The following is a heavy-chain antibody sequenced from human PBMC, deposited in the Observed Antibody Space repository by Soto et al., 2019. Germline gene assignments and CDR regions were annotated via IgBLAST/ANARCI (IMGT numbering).Heavy chain of an antibody. J-gene: IGHJ3*02. CDR2: ISYDGSNK. Sequence: QVQLVESGGGVVQPGRSLRLSCAASGFTFSSYAMHWVRQAPGKGLEWVAVISYDGSNKYYADSVKGRFTISRDNSKNTLYLQMNSLRAEDTAVYYCARAGPSLDAFDIWGQGTMVTVSS. CDR3: ARAGPSLDAFDI. V-gene: IGHV3-30-3*01. CDR1: GFTFSSYA.